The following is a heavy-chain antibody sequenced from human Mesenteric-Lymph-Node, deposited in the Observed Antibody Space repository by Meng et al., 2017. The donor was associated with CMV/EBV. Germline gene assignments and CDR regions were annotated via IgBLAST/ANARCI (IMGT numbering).Heavy chain of an antibody. J-gene: IGHJ1*01. CDR1: GFTFSSYA. CDR3: ARGGGRIVPAASPPFQH. D-gene: IGHD2-2*01. V-gene: IGHV3-30*04. CDR2: IPYDGSNK. Sequence: GGSLRLSCAASGFTFSSYAMHWVRQAPGKGLEWVAVIPYDGSNKYYADSVKGRFTISRDTSKNTLYLQMNSLRAEDTAVYYCARGGGRIVPAASPPFQHWGQGTLVTVSS.